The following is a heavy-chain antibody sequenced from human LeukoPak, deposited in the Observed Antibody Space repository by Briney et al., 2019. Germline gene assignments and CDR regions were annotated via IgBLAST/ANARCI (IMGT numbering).Heavy chain of an antibody. V-gene: IGHV3-30*01. CDR1: GFVFSDYP. CDR2: ISFDGSHQ. CDR3: ARDGRLLARVTASRFDS. Sequence: GGSLRPSCSASGFVFSDYPLHWIRQSPGKGPEWVAVISFDGSHQYYADSVKGRFTVSRDTSKNTLFLQMNRLTIEDTAIYFCARDGRLLARVTASRFDSWGQGTLVTVS. J-gene: IGHJ4*02. D-gene: IGHD1-26*01.